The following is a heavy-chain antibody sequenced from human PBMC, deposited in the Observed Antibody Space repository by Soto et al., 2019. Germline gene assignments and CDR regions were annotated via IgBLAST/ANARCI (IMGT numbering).Heavy chain of an antibody. J-gene: IGHJ4*02. D-gene: IGHD4-17*01. Sequence: QITLKESGPPLVKPTQTLTLTCTFSGFSLRTGGAGVGWLRQPPGKAPEWLALIYWDDDKRYSPSLNSRLTITKDTSKYQVVLTMTNMDPVDTATYYCARRRSGDYATYYFDYWGQGTLVTVSS. CDR1: GFSLRTGGAG. CDR3: ARRRSGDYATYYFDY. V-gene: IGHV2-5*02. CDR2: IYWDDDK.